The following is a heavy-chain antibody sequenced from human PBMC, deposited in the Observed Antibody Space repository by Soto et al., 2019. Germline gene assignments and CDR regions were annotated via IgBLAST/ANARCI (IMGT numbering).Heavy chain of an antibody. V-gene: IGHV3-30-3*01. CDR3: ARMHQYRSPSEVHYYWYGMDV. CDR2: ISYDGSNK. J-gene: IGHJ6*02. Sequence: QVQLVESGGGVVQPGRSLRLSCAASGFTFSSYAMHWVRQAPGKGLEWVAVISYDGSNKYYADSVKGRFTISRDNSKNTLYLQMISLRAEDTAVYYRARMHQYRSPSEVHYYWYGMDVCGQGTTVTVSS. CDR1: GFTFSSYA. D-gene: IGHD6-6*01.